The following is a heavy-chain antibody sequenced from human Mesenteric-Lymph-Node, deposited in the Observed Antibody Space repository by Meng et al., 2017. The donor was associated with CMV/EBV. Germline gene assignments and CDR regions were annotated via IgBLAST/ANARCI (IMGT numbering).Heavy chain of an antibody. J-gene: IGHJ4*02. CDR1: GGSISSSTW. CDR2: IYHSGST. CDR3: ARGAYYGSGSYALGY. Sequence: SGGSISSSTWWSWVRPPPGTGLAWIGEIYHSGSTNYNPSLKSRVTISVDKSKNQFSLKLSSVTAADTAVYYCARGAYYGSGSYALGYWGQGTLVTVSS. D-gene: IGHD3-10*01. V-gene: IGHV4-4*02.